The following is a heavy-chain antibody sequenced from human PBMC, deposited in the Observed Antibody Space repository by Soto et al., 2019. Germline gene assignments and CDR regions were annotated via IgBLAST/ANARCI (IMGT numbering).Heavy chain of an antibody. J-gene: IGHJ4*02. CDR3: ATSVNSAMAFDY. D-gene: IGHD5-18*01. Sequence: ASVKVSCKASGYTFTHYYMPWVRPAPGQGLVWMVIINPNGGSTTYAQRFRAGFTMTRDTSTSTVYMELSSLRSEDSAVYYCATSVNSAMAFDYGGQGTLVTVSS. V-gene: IGHV1-46*01. CDR1: GYTFTHYY. CDR2: INPNGGST.